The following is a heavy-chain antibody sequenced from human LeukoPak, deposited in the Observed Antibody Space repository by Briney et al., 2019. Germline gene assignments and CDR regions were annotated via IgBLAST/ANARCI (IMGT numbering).Heavy chain of an antibody. Sequence: SETLSLTCAVYGGSFSGYYWSWIRQPPGKGLEWIGYIYYSGSTNYNPSLKSRVTISVDTSKNQFSLKLSSVTAADTAVYYCARNGGSYRVDWYFDLWGRGTLVTVSS. CDR3: ARNGGSYRVDWYFDL. V-gene: IGHV4-59*01. J-gene: IGHJ2*01. CDR2: IYYSGST. D-gene: IGHD1-26*01. CDR1: GGSFSGYY.